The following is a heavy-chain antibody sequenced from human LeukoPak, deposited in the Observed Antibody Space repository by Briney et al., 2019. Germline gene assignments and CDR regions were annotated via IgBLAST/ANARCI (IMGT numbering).Heavy chain of an antibody. J-gene: IGHJ4*02. CDR2: IYPRDGST. CDR3: ARYQEGFDY. V-gene: IGHV1-46*01. CDR1: GYTFTINY. Sequence: ASVKVSCKASGYTFTINYIHWVRQAPGQGLEWMGMIYPRDGSTSYVQKFQGRVTVTRDTSTSTVHMELSGLRSEDTAVYYCARYQEGFDYWGQGTLVTVSS.